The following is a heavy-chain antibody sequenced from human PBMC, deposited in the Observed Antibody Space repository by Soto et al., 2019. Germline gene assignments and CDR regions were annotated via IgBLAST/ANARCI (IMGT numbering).Heavy chain of an antibody. Sequence: QITLKESGPTLVNPTQTLTLTCTFSGFSLSASGVAVGWIRQPPGKALEWLALIYWDDDKRYSPSLRSRLTITKDTSKNQVVLTMTNMDPVDTATYYCARIRTTSSLFDYWGQGTLVTVSS. D-gene: IGHD6-13*01. CDR3: ARIRTTSSLFDY. V-gene: IGHV2-5*02. CDR1: GFSLSASGVA. CDR2: IYWDDDK. J-gene: IGHJ4*02.